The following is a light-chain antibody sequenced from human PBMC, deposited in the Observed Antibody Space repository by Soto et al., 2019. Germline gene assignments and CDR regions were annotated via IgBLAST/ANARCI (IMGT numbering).Light chain of an antibody. Sequence: EGVTTQSPATLSVSPGERATLSCRASQNVGGDLAWYQQQPGQAPRLLIYRTSTRANGTPVRFSGSGSGTEFTLTSSSLQSEDFAVYYCQEYNGRSSFGQGTKVEIK. CDR1: QNVGGD. CDR2: RTS. CDR3: QEYNGRSS. V-gene: IGKV3-15*01. J-gene: IGKJ1*01.